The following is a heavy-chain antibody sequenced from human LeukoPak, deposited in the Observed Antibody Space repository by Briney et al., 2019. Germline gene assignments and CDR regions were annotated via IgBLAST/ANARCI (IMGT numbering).Heavy chain of an antibody. J-gene: IGHJ4*02. CDR2: TYYSGST. Sequence: SETLSLTCTVSGVSISSSSYYWGWLRQPQGQGVEWIGSTYYSGSTYYNSSLKRRVTISVDTSKNQFSLTLSSVTAADTAVYYCARHPLAYYYDSSGYYGVPNWGQGTLVTVSS. V-gene: IGHV4-39*01. D-gene: IGHD3-22*01. CDR3: ARHPLAYYYDSSGYYGVPN. CDR1: GVSISSSSYY.